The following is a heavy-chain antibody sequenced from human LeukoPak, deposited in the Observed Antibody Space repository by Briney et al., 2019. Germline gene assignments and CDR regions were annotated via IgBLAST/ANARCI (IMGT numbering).Heavy chain of an antibody. V-gene: IGHV3-23*01. D-gene: IGHD3-16*01. CDR2: ISGSTHTT. CDR1: GFSFSSYA. J-gene: IGHJ4*02. CDR3: AKDREGGYDYVWGSYSFDY. Sequence: GGSLRLSCAASGFSFSSYAMSWVRQAPGKGLEWVSTISGSTHTTYYVDSVKGRFTISRDNSKNTLYLQMNSLRAEDTAVYYCAKDREGGYDYVWGSYSFDYWGQGTLVTVSS.